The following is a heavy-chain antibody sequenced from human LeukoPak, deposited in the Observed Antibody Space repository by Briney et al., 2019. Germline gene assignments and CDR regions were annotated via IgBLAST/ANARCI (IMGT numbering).Heavy chain of an antibody. Sequence: GGSLRLSCAASGFTFSSFAMSWVRQAPGKGLEWVSTISGSGGSTYYADSVKGRFTISRDTSKNTLYLQMNSLKIEDTAVYFCSTNQALDIWGQGTKVTVSS. V-gene: IGHV3-23*01. CDR2: ISGSGGST. CDR1: GFTFSSFA. CDR3: STNQALDI. J-gene: IGHJ3*02.